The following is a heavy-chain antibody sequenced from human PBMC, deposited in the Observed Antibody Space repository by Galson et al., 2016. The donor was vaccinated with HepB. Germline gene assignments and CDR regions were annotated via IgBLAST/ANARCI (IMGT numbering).Heavy chain of an antibody. D-gene: IGHD2-8*02. CDR3: VCHWSVPGGDWFDP. V-gene: IGHV1-24*01. J-gene: IGHJ5*01. Sequence: SVKVSCKVSGYNVSDLSMHWVRQAPGKGLEWMGGFDPGVGERIYSQKLQGRVTMTEETSTDTAYMELTSLTYEDAAVYFCVCHWSVPGGDWFDPWGQGTLVTVSS. CDR2: FDPGVGER. CDR1: GYNVSDLS.